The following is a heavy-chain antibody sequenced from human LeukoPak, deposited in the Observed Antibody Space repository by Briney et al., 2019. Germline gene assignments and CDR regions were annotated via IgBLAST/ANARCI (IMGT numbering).Heavy chain of an antibody. CDR2: IDWDGDK. J-gene: IGHJ4*02. D-gene: IGHD6-19*01. V-gene: IGHV2-70*11. Sequence: SGPALVKPTQTLTLTCTFSGFSLSTSGMCVSWIRQPPGKALEWLARIDWDGDKYYNTSLKTRLTISKDTSKNQVALSMTNMDPVDTATYYCARLAVAEYYFDYWGQGSLVTVSS. CDR3: ARLAVAEYYFDY. CDR1: GFSLSTSGMC.